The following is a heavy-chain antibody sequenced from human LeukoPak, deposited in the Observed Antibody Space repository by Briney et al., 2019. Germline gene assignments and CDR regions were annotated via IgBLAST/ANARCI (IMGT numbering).Heavy chain of an antibody. CDR3: VRGGRRTLVAVTTKGGVDY. CDR1: GFTFSSYS. CDR2: ISSSSSYI. D-gene: IGHD4-11*01. V-gene: IGHV3-21*01. J-gene: IGHJ4*02. Sequence: GGSLRLSCAASGFTFSSYSMNWVRQAPGKGLEWVSSISSSSSYIYYADSVKGRFTISRDNAKNSLYLQMNSLRAEDTAVYYCVRGGRRTLVAVTTKGGVDYWGQGTLVTVFS.